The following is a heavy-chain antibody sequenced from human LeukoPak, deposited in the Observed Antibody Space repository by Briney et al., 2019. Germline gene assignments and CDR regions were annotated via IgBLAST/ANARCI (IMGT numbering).Heavy chain of an antibody. V-gene: IGHV4-30-4*01. CDR1: GGSISSGDYY. CDR3: AREVSRWPYYFDY. D-gene: IGHD4-23*01. J-gene: IGHJ4*02. Sequence: PSETLSLTCTVSGGSISSGDYYWSWIRQPPGKGLEWIGYIYYSGSTYYNPSLKSRVTISVDTSKNQFSLKLSSVTAADTAEYYCAREVSRWPYYFDYWGQGTLVTVSS. CDR2: IYYSGST.